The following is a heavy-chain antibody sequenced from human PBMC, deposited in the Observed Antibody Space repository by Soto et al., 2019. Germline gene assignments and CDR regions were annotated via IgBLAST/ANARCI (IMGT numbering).Heavy chain of an antibody. Sequence: QVQLQESGPGLVKPSGTLSLTCAVSGGSVNNNNWWTWVRQPPGKGLEWIGDIYHSGITNYNPSLESHVTISMDKSKNQFSLNLISVLAADTAVYYCTRGAAVGSNTIFDYWGQGALVTVSS. CDR2: IYHSGIT. J-gene: IGHJ4*02. CDR3: TRGAAVGSNTIFDY. CDR1: GGSVNNNNW. D-gene: IGHD6-13*01. V-gene: IGHV4-4*02.